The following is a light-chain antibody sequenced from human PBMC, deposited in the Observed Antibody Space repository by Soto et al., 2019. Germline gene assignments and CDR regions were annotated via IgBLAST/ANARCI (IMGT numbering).Light chain of an antibody. CDR3: SSYAGSSNV. CDR1: SSDVGGYNY. J-gene: IGLJ1*01. CDR2: EVN. Sequence: QSALTQPPSASGSPGQSVAISCTGTSSDVGGYNYVSWYQQHPGKAPKLMIYEVNKRPSGVPDRFSGSKSGNTASLTVSGLQAEDEADYYRSSYAGSSNVFVTGTKLTVL. V-gene: IGLV2-8*01.